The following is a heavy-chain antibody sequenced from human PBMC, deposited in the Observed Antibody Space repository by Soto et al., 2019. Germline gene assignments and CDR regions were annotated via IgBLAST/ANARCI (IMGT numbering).Heavy chain of an antibody. CDR2: IYYSGST. CDR1: GGSISGYY. Sequence: PSETLSLTCAVYGGSISGYYWSWIRQPPGKGLEWIGYIYYSGSTYYNPSLKSRVTISVDTSKNQFSLKLSSVTAADTAVYYCARVFVSSTRPANFDYWGQGTLVTVSS. CDR3: ARVFVSSTRPANFDY. J-gene: IGHJ4*02. V-gene: IGHV4-31*11. D-gene: IGHD3-3*01.